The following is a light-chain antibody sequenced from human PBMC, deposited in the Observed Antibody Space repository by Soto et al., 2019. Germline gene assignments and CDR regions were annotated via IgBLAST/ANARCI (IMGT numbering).Light chain of an antibody. V-gene: IGKV3-20*01. CDR3: QQYGSSPPVT. CDR1: QSVRSY. Sequence: IGLTQSPGTLSLSPGERATLSCRASQSVRSYLAWYQQKPGQAPRLLIYDASTRATGIPDRFSGSGSGTDFTLTISSLQSEDFAVYYCQQYGSSPPVTFGGGTKVDIK. CDR2: DAS. J-gene: IGKJ4*01.